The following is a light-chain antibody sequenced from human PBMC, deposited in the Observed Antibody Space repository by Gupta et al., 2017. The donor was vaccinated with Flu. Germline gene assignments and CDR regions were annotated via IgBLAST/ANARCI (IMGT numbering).Light chain of an antibody. CDR2: DDS. J-gene: IGLJ2*01. CDR1: NIGSKA. Sequence: SYVLTQPPSVSVAPGQTARITWGGNNIGSKAVHWYQQKPGQAPVLIVNDDSDRPSGIPDRFSGSNSGNTATLTITRVEAGDEADYYCQVWDSSSDHVVFGGGTKLTVL. V-gene: IGLV3-21*02. CDR3: QVWDSSSDHVV.